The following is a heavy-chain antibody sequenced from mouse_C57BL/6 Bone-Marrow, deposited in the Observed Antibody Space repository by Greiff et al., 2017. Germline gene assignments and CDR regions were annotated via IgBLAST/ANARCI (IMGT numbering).Heavy chain of an antibody. CDR1: GYTFTSYW. CDR3: AREVLYAMDY. Sequence: QVQLQQPGAELVKPGASVKLSCKASGYTFTSYWMQWVKQRPGQGLEWIGEIDPSDSYTNYNQKFKGKATLTVDTSSSTAYMQLSSLTSEDSAVYYCAREVLYAMDYWGQGTSVTVSS. CDR2: IDPSDSYT. J-gene: IGHJ4*01. V-gene: IGHV1-50*01.